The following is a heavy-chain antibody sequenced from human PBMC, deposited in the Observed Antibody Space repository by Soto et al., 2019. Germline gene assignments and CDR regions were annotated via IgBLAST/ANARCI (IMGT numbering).Heavy chain of an antibody. D-gene: IGHD1-1*01. CDR3: ARVERGTATTVVDAFDI. V-gene: IGHV4-34*01. J-gene: IGHJ3*02. CDR2: MSHSGGT. CDR1: GGFVSSGSYY. Sequence: QVQLQQRGAGQLKPSETLSLTCAVYGGFVSSGSYYWSWIRQPPGKGLEWIGAMSHSGGTHFNTYLKTRVTISVDTSKNQFSLKMSSVTAADTALYYCARVERGTATTVVDAFDIWGPGTMVTVSS.